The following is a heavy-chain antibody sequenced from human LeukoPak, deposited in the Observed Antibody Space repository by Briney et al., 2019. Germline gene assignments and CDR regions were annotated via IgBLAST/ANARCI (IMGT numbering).Heavy chain of an antibody. CDR3: AGAPKDYYYYYGMDV. CDR2: MNPNSGNT. Sequence: ASVKVSCKASGYTFTSYDINWVRQATGQGLEWMGWMNPNSGNTGYAQKFQGRVTMTRNTSISTAYMELSSLRSEDTAVYYCAGAPKDYYYYYGMDVWGQGTTVTVSS. CDR1: GYTFTSYD. V-gene: IGHV1-8*01. J-gene: IGHJ6*02.